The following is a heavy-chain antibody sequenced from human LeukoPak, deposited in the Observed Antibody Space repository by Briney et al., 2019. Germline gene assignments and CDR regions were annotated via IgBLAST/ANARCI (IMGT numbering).Heavy chain of an antibody. Sequence: SETLSLTCTVSGGSISSYYWSWIRQPPGKGLEWIGYIYYSGSTNYNPSLKSRVTISVDTSKNQFSLKLSSVTAADTAVYYCARGPTYGSGSLYFDPWGQGTLVTVSS. CDR1: GGSISSYY. CDR2: IYYSGST. J-gene: IGHJ5*02. D-gene: IGHD3-10*01. V-gene: IGHV4-59*12. CDR3: ARGPTYGSGSLYFDP.